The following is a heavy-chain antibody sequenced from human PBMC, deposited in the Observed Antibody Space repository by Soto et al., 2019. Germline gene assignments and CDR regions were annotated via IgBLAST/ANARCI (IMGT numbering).Heavy chain of an antibody. V-gene: IGHV1-46*01. CDR1: GYTFTIYY. J-gene: IGHJ3*02. CDR2: INPSGGST. D-gene: IGHD3-9*01. CDR3: AREGTPLRYFDWLLKHDAFDI. Sequence: ASVKVSCKASGYTFTIYYMHWVRQAPLQWLEWMGIINPSGGSTSYAQKFQGRVTMTRDTSTSTVYMELSSLRSEDTAVYYCAREGTPLRYFDWLLKHDAFDIWGQGTMVTVSS.